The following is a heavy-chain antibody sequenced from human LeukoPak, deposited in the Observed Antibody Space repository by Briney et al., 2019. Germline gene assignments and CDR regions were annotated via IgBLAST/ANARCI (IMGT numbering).Heavy chain of an antibody. Sequence: SETLSLTCTVSGGSISSYYWSWIRQPPGKGLEWIGYIYYSGSTNYNPSLKSRVTISVDTSKYQFSLKLSSVTAADTAVYYCARDRRRIAAAATGWFDPWGQGTLVTVSS. CDR2: IYYSGST. CDR3: ARDRRRIAAAATGWFDP. D-gene: IGHD6-13*01. V-gene: IGHV4-59*01. J-gene: IGHJ5*02. CDR1: GGSISSYY.